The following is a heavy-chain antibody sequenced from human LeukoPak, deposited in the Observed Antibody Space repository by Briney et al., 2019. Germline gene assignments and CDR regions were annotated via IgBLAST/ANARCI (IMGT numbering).Heavy chain of an antibody. J-gene: IGHJ3*02. V-gene: IGHV3-23*01. Sequence: GGSLRLSCVTSGFTFSSFPMAWVRQAPGKGLEWVSKITESGATHRADSVKGRFTISRDNAKNSLYLQMNSLRAEDTAVYYCARDQGSAFDIWGQGTMVTVSS. CDR3: ARDQGSAFDI. CDR1: GFTFSSFP. CDR2: ITESGAT.